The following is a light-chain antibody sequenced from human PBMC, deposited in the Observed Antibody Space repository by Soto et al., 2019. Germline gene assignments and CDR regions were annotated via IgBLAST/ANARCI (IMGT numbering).Light chain of an antibody. CDR2: EVS. CDR1: SSDIGRYNY. Sequence: QSALTQPASVSGSPGQSITISCTGTSSDIGRYNYVSWYQQHPGKAPKLIIYEVSNRPSGVSNRFSASKSGNTASLTISGLQAEDEADYYCSSHGGSHPFHVFGSGTKLTVL. V-gene: IGLV2-14*03. CDR3: SSHGGSHPFHV. J-gene: IGLJ1*01.